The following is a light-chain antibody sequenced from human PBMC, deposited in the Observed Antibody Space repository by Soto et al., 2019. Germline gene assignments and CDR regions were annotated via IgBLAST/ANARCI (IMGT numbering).Light chain of an antibody. Sequence: LLTQSPATLSLSPGDRDTLSCRASQSVSIRLAWYQHKSGQAPPLLISGASRRATGIPDRFSGSGSGTDFTLTISRLEPEDFALYYCQHYYGTSPITFGTGTRVEIK. V-gene: IGKV3-20*01. J-gene: IGKJ5*01. CDR1: QSVSIR. CDR3: QHYYGTSPIT. CDR2: GAS.